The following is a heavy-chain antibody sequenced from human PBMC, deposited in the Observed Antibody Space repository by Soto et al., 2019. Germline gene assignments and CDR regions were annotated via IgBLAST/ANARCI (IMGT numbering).Heavy chain of an antibody. V-gene: IGHV4-59*01. CDR3: ARDRVYWFDP. J-gene: IGHJ5*02. CDR2: IYYSGST. Sequence: PSETLSLTCTVSGGSISGSYWSWIRQSPGNGLEWIGYIYYSGSTNYNPSLKSRVTISVDTSKNQFSLKLSSVTAADTAVYYCARDRVYWFDPWGQGTLVTVSS. CDR1: GGSISGSY.